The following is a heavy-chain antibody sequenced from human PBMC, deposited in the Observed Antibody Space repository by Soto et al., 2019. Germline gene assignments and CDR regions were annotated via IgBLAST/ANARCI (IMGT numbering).Heavy chain of an antibody. J-gene: IGHJ4*02. V-gene: IGHV1-18*01. CDR2: ISAYNGHT. CDR1: GYTFTSYG. CDR3: AGGPPPVEWFGELSIDY. D-gene: IGHD3-10*01. Sequence: QVQLVQSGAEVKKPGASVKVSCKASGYTFTSYGISWVRQAPGQGLEWMGWISAYNGHTHKAQKLRGRVTMTTDTFKRTGYMALTGMGPDDTAVDFCAGGPPPVEWFGELSIDYWGQGTLVTVSS.